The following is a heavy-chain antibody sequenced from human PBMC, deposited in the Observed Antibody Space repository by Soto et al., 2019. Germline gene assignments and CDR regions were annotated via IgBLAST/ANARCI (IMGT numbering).Heavy chain of an antibody. D-gene: IGHD3-16*01. Sequence: SETLSLTCAVSGGSFRGYFWSWIRQSPAKGLEWIGETNDSGNTNYNPTFKSRLTVSVDTSTSQISLRLTSVTAADSAVYYCQGGDFWGQGTRVTVSS. CDR2: TNDSGNT. J-gene: IGHJ4*02. CDR3: QGGDF. V-gene: IGHV4-34*01. CDR1: GGSFRGYF.